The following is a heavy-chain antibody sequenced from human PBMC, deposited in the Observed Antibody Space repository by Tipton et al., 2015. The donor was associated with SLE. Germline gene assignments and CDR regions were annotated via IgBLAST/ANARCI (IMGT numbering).Heavy chain of an antibody. V-gene: IGHV3-9*01. Sequence: SLRLSCTVSGITFKDYAMHWVRQAPGKGLEWVSGISWNSGSIGDADSVKGRFTISRDNAKNSLYLQMNSLRAEDTALYYCARAAEEYYGSGSYSYFDYWGQGTLVTVSS. CDR1: GITFKDYA. CDR3: ARAAEEYYGSGSYSYFDY. J-gene: IGHJ4*02. CDR2: ISWNSGSI. D-gene: IGHD3-10*01.